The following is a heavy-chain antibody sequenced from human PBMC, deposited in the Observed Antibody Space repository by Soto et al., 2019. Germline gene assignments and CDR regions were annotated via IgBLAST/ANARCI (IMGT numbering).Heavy chain of an antibody. CDR3: ARGLTGYYTYYFDY. CDR2: INHSGST. CDR1: GGSFSGYY. Sequence: PETLSLTCAVYGGSFSGYYWSWIRQPPGKGLEWIGEINHSGSTNYNPSLKSRVTISVDTSKNQFSLKLSSVTAADTAVYYCARGLTGYYTYYFDYWGQGTLVTVSS. J-gene: IGHJ4*02. D-gene: IGHD3-9*01. V-gene: IGHV4-34*01.